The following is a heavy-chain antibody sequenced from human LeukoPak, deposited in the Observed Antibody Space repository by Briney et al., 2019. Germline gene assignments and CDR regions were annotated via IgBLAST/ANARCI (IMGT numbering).Heavy chain of an antibody. D-gene: IGHD3-22*01. Sequence: SETLSLTWTVSGDSISRSGYYWGWLRQPPGKGLERIGNIYYTEGTYYNSTLKSRITISVDTSKNQFSLTLSSVPAANTAVYYCARVPYYFEISGFSFDVWGRGTLVTVSS. CDR3: ARVPYYFEISGFSFDV. V-gene: IGHV4-39*01. J-gene: IGHJ2*01. CDR2: IYYTEGT. CDR1: GDSISRSGYY.